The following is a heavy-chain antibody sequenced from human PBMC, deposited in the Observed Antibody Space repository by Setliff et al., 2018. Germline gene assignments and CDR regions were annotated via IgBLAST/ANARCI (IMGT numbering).Heavy chain of an antibody. CDR3: ARGYPYYYDSRGAQPYYFDY. Sequence: SETLSLTCAVYGGSFSGYYWSWIRQPPGKRLEWIGEIIHSGSTNYNTSLKSRVTISMDTSKNQFSLKLSSVTAADTAVYYCARGYPYYYDSRGAQPYYFDYWGQGTLVTVSS. J-gene: IGHJ4*02. D-gene: IGHD3-22*01. CDR2: IIHSGST. V-gene: IGHV4-34*01. CDR1: GGSFSGYY.